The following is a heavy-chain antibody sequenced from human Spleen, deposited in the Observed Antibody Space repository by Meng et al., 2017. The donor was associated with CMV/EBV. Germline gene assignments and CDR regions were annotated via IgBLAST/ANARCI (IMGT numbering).Heavy chain of an antibody. CDR3: AKAGYSGYGSHYYGMDV. V-gene: IGHV3-30-3*01. J-gene: IGHJ6*02. CDR2: ISYDGSNK. Sequence: GESLKISCAASGFTFSSYAMHWVRQAPGKGLEWVAVISYDGSNKYYADSVKGRFTISRDNSKNTLYLQMNSLRAEDTAVYYCAKAGYSGYGSHYYGMDVWGQGTTVTVSS. D-gene: IGHD5-12*01. CDR1: GFTFSSYA.